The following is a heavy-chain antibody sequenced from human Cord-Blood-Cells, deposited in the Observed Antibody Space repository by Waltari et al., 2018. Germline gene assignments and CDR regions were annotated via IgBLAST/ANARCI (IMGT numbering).Heavy chain of an antibody. CDR2: IYYSGST. D-gene: IGHD6-19*01. J-gene: IGHJ4*02. Sequence: QLQLQESGPGLVKPSETLSLTCTVPGGSISSSSYYWGWLRQPPGKGLEWIGSIYYSGSTYYNPSLKSRVTISVDTSKNQFSLKLSSVTAADTAVYYCARRTYSSGWYDYWGQGTLVTVSS. V-gene: IGHV4-39*07. CDR3: ARRTYSSGWYDY. CDR1: GGSISSSSYY.